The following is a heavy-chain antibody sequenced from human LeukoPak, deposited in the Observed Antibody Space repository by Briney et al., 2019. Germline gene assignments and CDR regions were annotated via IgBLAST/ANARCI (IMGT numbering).Heavy chain of an antibody. J-gene: IGHJ6*02. V-gene: IGHV3-53*01. CDR1: GFTVSSNY. Sequence: PGGSLRLFCAASGFTVSSNYMSWVRQAPGKALEWVSVIYSGGSTYYADSVKGRFTISRDNSKNTLYLQMNSLRAEDTAVYYCATQGDDILVGLGMDVWGQGTTVTVSS. D-gene: IGHD3-9*01. CDR2: IYSGGST. CDR3: ATQGDDILVGLGMDV.